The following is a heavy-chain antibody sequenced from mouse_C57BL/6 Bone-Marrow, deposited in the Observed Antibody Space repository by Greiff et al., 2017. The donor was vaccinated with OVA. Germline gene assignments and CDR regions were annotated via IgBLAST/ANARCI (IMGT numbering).Heavy chain of an antibody. CDR1: GYAFSSYW. CDR2: IYPGDGDT. Sequence: QVHVKQSGAELVKPGASVKISCKASGYAFSSYWMNWVKQRPGKGLEWIGQIYPGDGDTNYNGKFKGKATLTADKSSSTAYMQLSSLTSEDSAVYFCARGGKFTVVEGDYAMDYWGQGTSVTVSS. D-gene: IGHD1-1*01. J-gene: IGHJ4*01. V-gene: IGHV1-80*01. CDR3: ARGGKFTVVEGDYAMDY.